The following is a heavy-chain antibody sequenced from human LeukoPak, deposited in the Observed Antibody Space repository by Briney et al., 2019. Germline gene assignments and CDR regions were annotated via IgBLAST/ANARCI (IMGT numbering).Heavy chain of an antibody. CDR2: INHSGST. J-gene: IGHJ5*02. CDR3: ARGASPFQQLWTRDNWFDP. Sequence: GSLRLSCAASGFTFSSYAMHWVRQPPGKGLEWIGEINHSGSTNYNPSLKSRVTISVDTSKNQFSLKLSSVTAADTAVYYCARGASPFQQLWTRDNWFDPWGQGTLVTVSS. V-gene: IGHV4-34*01. CDR1: GFTFSSYA. D-gene: IGHD5-18*01.